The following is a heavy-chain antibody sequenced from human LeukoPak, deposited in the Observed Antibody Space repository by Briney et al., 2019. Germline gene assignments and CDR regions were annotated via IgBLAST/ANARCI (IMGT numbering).Heavy chain of an antibody. CDR1: GFTFSNYA. CDR3: ARGRHYDILTGYLDY. V-gene: IGHV3-30-3*01. Sequence: GGSLRLSCAASGFTFSNYAMHWVRQAPGKGLDWVTVISYEGSNEYHADSVKGRFTISRDNSKNTLYLQMNSLRAEDTAVYYCARGRHYDILTGYLDYWGQGTLVTVSS. D-gene: IGHD3-9*01. J-gene: IGHJ4*02. CDR2: ISYEGSNE.